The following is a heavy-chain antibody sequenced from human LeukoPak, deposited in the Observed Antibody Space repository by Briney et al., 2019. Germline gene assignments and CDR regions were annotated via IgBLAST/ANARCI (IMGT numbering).Heavy chain of an antibody. CDR2: INQDGSEE. J-gene: IGHJ4*02. CDR1: GFTFSYYW. D-gene: IGHD1/OR15-1a*01. V-gene: IGHV3-7*01. Sequence: GGSLRLSCAASGFTFSYYWMRWVRQVPGKGLEWVANINQDGSEENYVDSVKGRFTISRDNAKNSVYLQMNSLRAEDRAIYYCARNKRGDYWGQGALVTVSS. CDR3: ARNKRGDY.